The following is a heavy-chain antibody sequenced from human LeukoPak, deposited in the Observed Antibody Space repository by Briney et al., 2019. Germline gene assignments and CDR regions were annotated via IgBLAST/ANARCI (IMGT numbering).Heavy chain of an antibody. D-gene: IGHD3-22*01. CDR3: ARDYYDSSGYYRSVDY. J-gene: IGHJ4*02. Sequence: GASVKVSCKASGYTFTGYYMHWVRQAPGQGLEWMGRINPNSGGTNYAQKFQGRVTMTGDTSISTAYMALSRLRSDDTAVYYCARDYYDSSGYYRSVDYWGQGTLVTVSS. CDR2: INPNSGGT. V-gene: IGHV1-2*06. CDR1: GYTFTGYY.